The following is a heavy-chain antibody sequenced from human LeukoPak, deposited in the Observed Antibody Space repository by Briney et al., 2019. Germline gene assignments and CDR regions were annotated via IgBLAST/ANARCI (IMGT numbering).Heavy chain of an antibody. CDR1: GFTFSNYW. CDR3: ATKQWLAPPPDS. Sequence: PGGSLRLSCAASGFTFSNYWMSWVRQAPGKGLEWLANINQDGSEMYYVDSVKGRFTISRDNGKNSLYLQINSLRADDTAVYYCATKQWLAPPPDSWGQGTPVTVSS. V-gene: IGHV3-7*01. D-gene: IGHD6-19*01. CDR2: INQDGSEM. J-gene: IGHJ4*02.